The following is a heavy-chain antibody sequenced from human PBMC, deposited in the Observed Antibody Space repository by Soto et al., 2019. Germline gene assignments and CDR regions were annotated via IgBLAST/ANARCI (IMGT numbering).Heavy chain of an antibody. J-gene: IGHJ5*02. Sequence: SETLSLTCAVYGGSFSGYYWSWIRQPPGKGLEWIGEINHSGSTNYNPSLKSRVTISVDTSKNQFSLKLSSVTAADTAVYYCARAVKIFGVVIIRAFEGWFDPWGQGTLVTVSS. V-gene: IGHV4-34*01. CDR1: GGSFSGYY. D-gene: IGHD3-3*01. CDR2: INHSGST. CDR3: ARAVKIFGVVIIRAFEGWFDP.